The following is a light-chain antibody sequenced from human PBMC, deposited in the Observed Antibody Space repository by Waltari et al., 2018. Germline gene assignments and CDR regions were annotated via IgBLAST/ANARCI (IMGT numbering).Light chain of an antibody. V-gene: IGKV1-6*01. Sequence: AIQMNQSPSSLSASVGDRVTITCRASQDIRNELLWFQQKPGKAPKLLISTASTLQSGVPSRFSCSGSGTDFTLTINSLQPEDFATYYCLQNYNYPRTFGQGTQLEIK. CDR3: LQNYNYPRT. CDR1: QDIRNE. J-gene: IGKJ2*02. CDR2: TAS.